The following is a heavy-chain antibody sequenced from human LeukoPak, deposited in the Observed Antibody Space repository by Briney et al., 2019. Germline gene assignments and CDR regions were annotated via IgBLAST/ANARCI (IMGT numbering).Heavy chain of an antibody. V-gene: IGHV4-61*02. D-gene: IGHD1-1*01. CDR1: GGSISSGGYS. CDR2: IYTSGST. Sequence: PSQTLSLTRTVSGGSISSGGYSWSWIRQPPRKGLGWIGRIYTSGSTNYNPSLKNRVTISVDTSKNPFSLKLSSVAVADTAVHYCARDCKDSSNDHFNYWGQGPLVTVSS. CDR3: ARDCKDSSNDHFNY. J-gene: IGHJ4*02.